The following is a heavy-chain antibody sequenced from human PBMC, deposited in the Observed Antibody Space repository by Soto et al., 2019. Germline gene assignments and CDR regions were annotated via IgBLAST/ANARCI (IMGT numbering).Heavy chain of an antibody. Sequence: GESLKISCKGSVYSFTSYWIGWVRQMPGKGLEWMGIIYPGDSDTRYSPSFQGQVTISADKSISTAYLQWSSLKASDTAMYYRARPSSGWYFYFDYWGQGTLVTVSS. CDR1: VYSFTSYW. J-gene: IGHJ4*02. CDR2: IYPGDSDT. CDR3: ARPSSGWYFYFDY. V-gene: IGHV5-51*01. D-gene: IGHD6-19*01.